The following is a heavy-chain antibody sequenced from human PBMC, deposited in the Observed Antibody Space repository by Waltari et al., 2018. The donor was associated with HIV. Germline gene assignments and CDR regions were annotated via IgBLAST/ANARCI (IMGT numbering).Heavy chain of an antibody. V-gene: IGHV3-53*01. D-gene: IGHD1-26*01. CDR1: GFTISDNY. Sequence: EVQLVESGGGLIEPGGSLRLSCAASGFTISDNYMGWVRQAPGKGLEWVSVIYSGGNTYYADSVNGRFTISRDNSKNTLSLHMNSLRAEDTAVYYCARDPRSSGYYGMDVWGQGATVTVSS. J-gene: IGHJ6*02. CDR3: ARDPRSSGYYGMDV. CDR2: IYSGGNT.